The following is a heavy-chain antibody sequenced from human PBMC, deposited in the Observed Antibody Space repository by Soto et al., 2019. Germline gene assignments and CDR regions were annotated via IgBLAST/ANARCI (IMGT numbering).Heavy chain of an antibody. CDR2: INYSGST. CDR1: GGSISSYY. CDR3: ARDKITGLFDY. J-gene: IGHJ4*02. V-gene: IGHV4-59*12. Sequence: SETLSLTCTVSGGSISSYYWSWIRQPPGKGLEWIGYINYSGSTNYNPSLKSRVTISVDTSKNQFSLKLTSVTAAETAVYYCARDKITGLFDYWGQGTLVTVSS. D-gene: IGHD2-8*02.